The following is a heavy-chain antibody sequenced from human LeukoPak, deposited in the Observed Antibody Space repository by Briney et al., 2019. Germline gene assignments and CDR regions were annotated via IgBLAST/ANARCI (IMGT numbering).Heavy chain of an antibody. CDR1: GFIFSNYG. D-gene: IGHD3-3*01. V-gene: IGHV3-30*03. Sequence: GGSLRLSCAASGFIFSNYGMHWVRQAPGKGLEWVAVISYDGSNKYYADSVKGRFTISRDNSKNTLYLQMNSLRAEDTAVYYCARGVSMGLNTYGFCNYWGQGTPVTVSS. CDR2: ISYDGSNK. J-gene: IGHJ4*02. CDR3: ARGVSMGLNTYGFCNY.